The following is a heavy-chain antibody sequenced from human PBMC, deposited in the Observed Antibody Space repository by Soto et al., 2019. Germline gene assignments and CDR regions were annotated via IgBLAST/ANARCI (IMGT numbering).Heavy chain of an antibody. CDR3: ARGNALDV. Sequence: QTLSLTCAISGDSVSSDITSWNWIRQSPSRGLEWLGRTYYRSKWFHDYAASVKSRITINPDTSKNQFSLELNSMTPEDTAVYYCARGNALDVWGQGTVVTVSS. D-gene: IGHD3-10*01. CDR1: GDSVSSDITS. V-gene: IGHV6-1*01. CDR2: TYYRSKWFH. J-gene: IGHJ3*01.